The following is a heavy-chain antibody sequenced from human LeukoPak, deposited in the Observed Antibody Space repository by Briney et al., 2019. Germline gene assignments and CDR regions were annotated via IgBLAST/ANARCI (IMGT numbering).Heavy chain of an antibody. D-gene: IGHD3-16*01. CDR1: GYTLTELS. CDR3: ATTFRASRGVMVT. Sequence: ASVKVSCKVSGYTLTELSMHWLRQAAGKGLEGMGGFDPEDGETIYAQKFQGRVTMTEDTSTDTAYMELSSLRSEDTAVYYCATTFRASRGVMVTWGQGTLVTVSS. J-gene: IGHJ5*02. V-gene: IGHV1-24*01. CDR2: FDPEDGET.